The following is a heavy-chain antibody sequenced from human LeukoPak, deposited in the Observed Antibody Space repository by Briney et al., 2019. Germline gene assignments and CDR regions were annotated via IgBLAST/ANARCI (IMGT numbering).Heavy chain of an antibody. J-gene: IGHJ5*02. CDR3: ARDVSGRNDYVWGRFDP. CDR1: GFSLSTSAMC. Sequence: ESGPTLVKPTQTLTLTCTFSGFSLSTSAMCVSWIRQPPGKGLEWIGYIYYSGSTNYNPSLKSRVTISVDTSKNQFSLKLSSVTAADTAVYYCARDVSGRNDYVWGRFDPWGQGTLVTVSS. V-gene: IGHV4-61*08. CDR2: IYYSGST. D-gene: IGHD3-16*01.